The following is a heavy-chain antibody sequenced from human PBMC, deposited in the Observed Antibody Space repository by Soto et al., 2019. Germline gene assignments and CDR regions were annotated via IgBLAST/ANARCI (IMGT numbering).Heavy chain of an antibody. D-gene: IGHD3-16*01. V-gene: IGHV1-18*04. CDR1: GYTFTSYG. Sequence: WXSVKVSCKASGYTFTSYGIVWVRRAPGQGLEWMGWISAYNGNTNYAQKLQGRVTMTTDTSTSTAYMELRSLRSDDTAVYYCARHFDDHVWGRYYYYGMDVWGQRTTVTVSS. J-gene: IGHJ6*02. CDR3: ARHFDDHVWGRYYYYGMDV. CDR2: ISAYNGNT.